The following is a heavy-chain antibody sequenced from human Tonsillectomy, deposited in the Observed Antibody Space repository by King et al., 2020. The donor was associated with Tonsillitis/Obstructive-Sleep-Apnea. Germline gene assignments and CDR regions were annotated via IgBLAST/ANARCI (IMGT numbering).Heavy chain of an antibody. CDR2: IRSRAYGGTT. CDR1: GFTFGDHA. Sequence: DVQLVESGGGLVQPGRSLRLSCTASGFTFGDHAMSWVRQAPGKGLEWISFIRSRAYGGTTEYAASVKGRFTISRDDSRSLAYLQMNSLQTEDTAVYYCTRAVTTVVTPGFWGQGTLVTVSS. D-gene: IGHD4-23*01. CDR3: TRAVTTVVTPGF. J-gene: IGHJ4*02. V-gene: IGHV3-49*04.